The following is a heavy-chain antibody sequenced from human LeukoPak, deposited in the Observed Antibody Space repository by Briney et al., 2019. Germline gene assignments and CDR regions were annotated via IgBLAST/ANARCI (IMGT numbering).Heavy chain of an antibody. CDR2: INHSGST. CDR1: GGSFSGYY. J-gene: IGHJ6*03. Sequence: SETLSLTCAVYGGSFSGYYWSWIRQPPGKGLEWIGEINHSGSTNYNPSLKSRVTISVDTSKNQFSLKLSSVTAADTAVYYCARRPDSSGWYHYYYMDVWGKGTTVTISS. CDR3: ARRPDSSGWYHYYYMDV. V-gene: IGHV4-34*01. D-gene: IGHD6-19*01.